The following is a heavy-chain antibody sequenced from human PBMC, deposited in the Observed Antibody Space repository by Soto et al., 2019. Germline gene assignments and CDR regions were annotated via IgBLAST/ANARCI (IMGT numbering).Heavy chain of an antibody. J-gene: IGHJ6*02. CDR3: ARGWGRNGMDV. CDR2: VTRSGST. CDR1: GDSMDNNRW. Sequence: SETLSLTCAVFGDSMDNNRWWSWVRQSPGKGLEWIGEVTRSGSTNYNPSLKSRVTISVDTSKNQFSLKLSSVTAADTAVYYCARGWGRNGMDVWGQGTTVTVSS. D-gene: IGHD3-16*01. V-gene: IGHV4-4*02.